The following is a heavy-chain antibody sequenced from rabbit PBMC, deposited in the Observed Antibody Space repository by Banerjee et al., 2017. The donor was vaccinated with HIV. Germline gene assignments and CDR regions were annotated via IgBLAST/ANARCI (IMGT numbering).Heavy chain of an antibody. V-gene: IGHV1S40*01. CDR2: IYTGSSGST. Sequence: LEESGGDLVKPGASLTLTCTASGFSFSSSHYMCWVRQAPGKGLEWIGCIYTGSSGSTYYASWAKGRFTISKTSSTTVTLQMTSLTAADTATYFCARDLAGVIGWNFGLWGQGTLVTVS. CDR1: GFSFSSSHY. D-gene: IGHD4-1*01. CDR3: ARDLAGVIGWNFGL. J-gene: IGHJ3*01.